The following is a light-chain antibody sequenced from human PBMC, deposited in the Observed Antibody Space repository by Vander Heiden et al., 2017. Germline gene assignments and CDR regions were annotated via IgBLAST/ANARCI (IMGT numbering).Light chain of an antibody. CDR3: QQRSNLIT. CDR1: QSIRTY. V-gene: IGKV3-11*01. CDR2: EAS. J-gene: IGKJ5*01. Sequence: VLTQSPATLSLSPGERATLSCRASQSIRTYLAWYQHKPGQAPRLLMYEASNRATGSPARFSGSGSGTDFTLTISSLEPEDSAVYYCQQRSNLITFGQGTRLEIK.